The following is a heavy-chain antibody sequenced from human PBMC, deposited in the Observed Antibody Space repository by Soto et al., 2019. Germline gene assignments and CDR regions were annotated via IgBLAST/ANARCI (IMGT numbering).Heavy chain of an antibody. CDR3: ARSIVVITYIDY. CDR1: GFTFSSYA. CDR2: TSYDGSKK. J-gene: IGHJ4*02. V-gene: IGHV3-30-3*01. Sequence: PGGSLRLSCGGSGFTFSSYAMHWVRQAPGKGLEWVAVTSYDGSKKYYADSVMGRFTISRDNSKNTLYLQMNSLRAEDTAVYYCARSIVVITYIDYWGQGTLVTVSS. D-gene: IGHD3-22*01.